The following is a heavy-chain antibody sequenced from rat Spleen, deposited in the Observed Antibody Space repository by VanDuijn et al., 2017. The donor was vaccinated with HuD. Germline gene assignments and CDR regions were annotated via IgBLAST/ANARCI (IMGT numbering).Heavy chain of an antibody. V-gene: IGHV5-31*01. Sequence: EVQLVESGGGLVQPGRSLKLSCVASGFTFKNYWMTWIRQAPGKGLEWVASITNSAGSTYYPDSVKGRFSISRDNAKNTLFLQMDSLRSEDTATYYCTTENYWFAYWGQGTLVTVSS. D-gene: IGHD1-10*01. CDR2: ITNSAGST. CDR1: GFTFKNYW. J-gene: IGHJ3*01. CDR3: TTENYWFAY.